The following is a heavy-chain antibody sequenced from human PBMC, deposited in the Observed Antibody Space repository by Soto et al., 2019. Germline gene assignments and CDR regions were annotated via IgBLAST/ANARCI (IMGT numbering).Heavy chain of an antibody. CDR1: GFSFSNNY. J-gene: IGHJ4*02. CDR2: ISGSSTDT. Sequence: GGSLRLSCAASGFSFSNNYMSWIRQAPGKGLESLSYISGSSTDTSYADSVKGRFTTSRDNAKNTLYLQMNSLRAEDTAVYYCSRGPRNLDYWGQGALVTVSS. V-gene: IGHV3-11*05. CDR3: SRGPRNLDY.